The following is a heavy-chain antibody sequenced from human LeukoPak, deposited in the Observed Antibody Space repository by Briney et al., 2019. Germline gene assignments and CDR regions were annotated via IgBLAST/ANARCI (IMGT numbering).Heavy chain of an antibody. V-gene: IGHV5-51*01. CDR1: GYSFTSYW. D-gene: IGHD3-22*01. CDR3: ARHFSYYDSSDQFGY. Sequence: GESLKISCKGSGYSFTSYWIGWVRQMPGKGLEWMGIIYPGDSDTRYSPSFQGQVTISADKSISTAYLQWSSLKASDTAMYHCARHFSYYDSSDQFGYWGQGTLVTVSS. J-gene: IGHJ4*02. CDR2: IYPGDSDT.